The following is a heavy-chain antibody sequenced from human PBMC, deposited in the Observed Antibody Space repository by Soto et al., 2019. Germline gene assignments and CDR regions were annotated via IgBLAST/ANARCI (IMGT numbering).Heavy chain of an antibody. Sequence: PSETLSLTCTASGGSISSGGYYWSWIRQHPGKGLEWIGYIYYSGSTYYNPSLKSRVTISVDTSKNQFSLKLSSVTAADTAVYYCAREGGYDSEYFQHWGQGTLVTVSS. J-gene: IGHJ1*01. V-gene: IGHV4-31*03. CDR1: GGSISSGGYY. CDR2: IYYSGST. CDR3: AREGGYDSEYFQH. D-gene: IGHD5-12*01.